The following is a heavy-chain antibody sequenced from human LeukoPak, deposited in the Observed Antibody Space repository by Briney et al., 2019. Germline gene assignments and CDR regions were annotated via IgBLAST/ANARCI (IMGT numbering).Heavy chain of an antibody. D-gene: IGHD1-26*01. CDR2: ISGRGGST. J-gene: IGHJ3*02. CDR3: AKDRRELPDDAFDI. Sequence: GGSLRLSCAASGFTFSSYAMSWVRQAPGKGREWVSAISGRGGSTYYADSVKGRFTISRDNSKNTLYLQMNSQRAEDTAVYYCAKDRRELPDDAFDIWGQGTMVTVSS. V-gene: IGHV3-23*01. CDR1: GFTFSSYA.